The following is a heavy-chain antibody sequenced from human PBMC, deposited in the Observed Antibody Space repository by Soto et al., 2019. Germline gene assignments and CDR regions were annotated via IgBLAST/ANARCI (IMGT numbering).Heavy chain of an antibody. CDR3: ARAATRTTSEDYCYYGMDV. J-gene: IGHJ6*02. D-gene: IGHD4-17*01. CDR2: ISAYNGNT. V-gene: IGHV1-18*01. CDR1: GYTFTSYG. Sequence: ASVKVSCKASGYTFTSYGISWVRQAPGQGLEWMGWISAYNGNTNYAQKLQGRVTMTTDTSTSTAYMELRSLRSDDTAVYYCARAATRTTSEDYCYYGMDVWGQGTTVTVSS.